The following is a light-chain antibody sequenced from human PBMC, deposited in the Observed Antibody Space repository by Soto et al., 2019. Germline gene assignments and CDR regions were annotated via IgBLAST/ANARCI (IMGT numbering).Light chain of an antibody. V-gene: IGLV2-14*01. CDR2: EVS. Sequence: NGTGLYVGGYNYVSWYQQHPGKAPKLMIYEVSNRPSGASNRFSGSKSGNTASLTISGLQAEDEADYYCSSYTSSRTQVVFGGGTK. CDR1: GLYVGGYNY. J-gene: IGLJ2*01. CDR3: SSYTSSRTQVV.